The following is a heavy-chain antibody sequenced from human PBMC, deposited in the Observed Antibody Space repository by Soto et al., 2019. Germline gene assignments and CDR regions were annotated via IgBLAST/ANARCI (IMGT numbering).Heavy chain of an antibody. J-gene: IGHJ5*02. CDR3: ARGDPTNYNWFDP. Sequence: PETLSVAWRDACGSGSSGIYYSRWIRRPPGKRLEPIGYIYYSGSTNYNPSLKSRVTISVDTPKNQFSLKLSSVTAADTAVYYCARGDPTNYNWFDPWGQGTLV. CDR2: IYYSGST. V-gene: IGHV4-61*01. CDR1: CGSGSSGIYY.